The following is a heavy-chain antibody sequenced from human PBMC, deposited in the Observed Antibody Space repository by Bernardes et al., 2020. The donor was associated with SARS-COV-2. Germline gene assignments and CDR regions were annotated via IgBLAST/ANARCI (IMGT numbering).Heavy chain of an antibody. CDR1: DESFSVFY. J-gene: IGHJ5*02. CDR2: INHSGTT. D-gene: IGHD3-3*01. Sequence: SETLSLTCGVYDESFSVFYWSWIRQPPGKGLEWIGEINHSGTTYFNPSLKSRVTLSVDTSRNRLLLRLRSVTAADTAVYYCARHRSGDGWFDPWGQGTPVTVSS. V-gene: IGHV4-34*01. CDR3: ARHRSGDGWFDP.